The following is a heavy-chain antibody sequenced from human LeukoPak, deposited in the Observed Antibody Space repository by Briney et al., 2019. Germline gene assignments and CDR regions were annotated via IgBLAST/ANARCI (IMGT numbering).Heavy chain of an antibody. Sequence: SETLSLTCTVSGGSISSGSYYWSWIRQPAGKGLEWIGRIYTSGSTNYNPSLKSRVTISVDTSKNQFSLKLSSVTAADTAVYYCARDFGGYCSSTSCPFRPWGQGTLVTVSS. CDR3: ARDFGGYCSSTSCPFRP. V-gene: IGHV4-61*02. J-gene: IGHJ5*02. D-gene: IGHD2-2*01. CDR2: IYTSGST. CDR1: GGSISSGSYY.